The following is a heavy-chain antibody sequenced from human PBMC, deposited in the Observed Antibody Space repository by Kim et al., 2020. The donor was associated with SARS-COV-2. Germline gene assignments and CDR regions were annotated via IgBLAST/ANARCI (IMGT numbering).Heavy chain of an antibody. J-gene: IGHJ5*01. D-gene: IGHD2-15*01. CDR1: GFTYGPSV. CDR3: TKGGASAGYSWQRAVDS. CDR2: TGGGGDST. Sequence: GGSLRLSCAASGFTYGPSVMTWVRQAPGKGLEWVSTTGGGGDSTYYADSVKGRFTISSDSSKNTLYLQMNNLRVEDTALYYCTKGGASAGYSWQRAVDS. V-gene: IGHV3-23*01.